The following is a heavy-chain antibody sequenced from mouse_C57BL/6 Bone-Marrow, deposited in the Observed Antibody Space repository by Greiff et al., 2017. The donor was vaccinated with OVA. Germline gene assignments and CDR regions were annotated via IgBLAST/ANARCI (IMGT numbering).Heavy chain of an antibody. J-gene: IGHJ3*01. Sequence: EVQVVESGGDLVKPGGSLKLSCAASGFTFSSYGMSWVRQTPDKRLEWVATISSGGSYTYYPDSVKGRFTISRDNAKNTLYLQMSSLKSEDTAMYYCARHYYDYDAAYWGQGTLVTVSA. CDR2: ISSGGSYT. D-gene: IGHD2-4*01. CDR3: ARHYYDYDAAY. CDR1: GFTFSSYG. V-gene: IGHV5-6*01.